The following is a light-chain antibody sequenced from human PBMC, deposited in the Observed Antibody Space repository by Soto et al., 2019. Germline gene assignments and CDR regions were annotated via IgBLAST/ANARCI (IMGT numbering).Light chain of an antibody. CDR1: QDISNY. CDR3: QQYDNLPPYT. J-gene: IGKJ2*01. Sequence: DIQMTQSPSSLSASVGDRVTITCQASQDISNYLNWYQQKPGKAPKLLIYDASNLETGGPSRFSGSGSWTDFTFTISSLQPEDISTYYCQQYDNLPPYTFGQGTKLEIK. CDR2: DAS. V-gene: IGKV1-33*01.